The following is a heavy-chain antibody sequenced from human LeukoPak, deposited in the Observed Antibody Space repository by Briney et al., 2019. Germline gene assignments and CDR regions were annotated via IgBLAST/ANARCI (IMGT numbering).Heavy chain of an antibody. CDR2: IFYIGTT. CDR1: VGSISSYY. Sequence: PSEPLSLTCTVSVGSISSYYWSGIRHPRGKGREWIGNIFYIGTTKYNPSLKSRVTISVDTSKNQFSLKLSSVTAADTAMYYRARSAHYYYDSASFGVAFDVWGQWTMVNVS. J-gene: IGHJ3*01. CDR3: ARSAHYYYDSASFGVAFDV. D-gene: IGHD3-22*01. V-gene: IGHV4-59*01.